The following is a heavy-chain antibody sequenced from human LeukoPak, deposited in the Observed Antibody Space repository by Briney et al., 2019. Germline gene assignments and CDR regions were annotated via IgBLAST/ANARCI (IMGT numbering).Heavy chain of an antibody. CDR2: ISYDGSNK. D-gene: IGHD3-10*01. Sequence: GASLRLSCAASGFTFSSYAMHWVRQAPGKGLEWVAVISYDGSNKYYADSVKGRFTISRDNSKNTLYLQMNSLRAEDTAVYYCARGTFGSGSYYNEGINYWGQGTLVTVSS. CDR1: GFTFSSYA. CDR3: ARGTFGSGSYYNEGINY. V-gene: IGHV3-30*04. J-gene: IGHJ4*02.